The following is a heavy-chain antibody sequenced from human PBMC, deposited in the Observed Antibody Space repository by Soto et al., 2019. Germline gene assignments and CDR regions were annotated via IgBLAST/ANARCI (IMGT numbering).Heavy chain of an antibody. Sequence: GGSLRLSWAASGFDFDVYTMHWVRQVPGKGLQWVSLINWDGDRTYYADSVKGRFTITRDNIKNFLYLQMNSLRTEDTALYYCAKDRYSYGILDSWGQGTLVTSPQ. D-gene: IGHD5-18*01. CDR1: GFDFDVYT. J-gene: IGHJ4*02. CDR3: AKDRYSYGILDS. CDR2: INWDGDRT. V-gene: IGHV3-43*01.